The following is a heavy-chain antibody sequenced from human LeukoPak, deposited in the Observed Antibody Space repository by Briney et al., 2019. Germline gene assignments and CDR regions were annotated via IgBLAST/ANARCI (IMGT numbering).Heavy chain of an antibody. CDR1: GFTFSNYW. D-gene: IGHD3-10*01. Sequence: PGGSLRLSCAASGFTFSNYWMHWVRQDPGKGLVWVSFINPDGSTTNYADSVKGRFTISRDNAKNAVYLQMNSLRAEDTAVYYCAKDLHYGSADYWGQGTLVTVSS. CDR3: AKDLHYGSADY. CDR2: INPDGSTT. V-gene: IGHV3-74*01. J-gene: IGHJ4*02.